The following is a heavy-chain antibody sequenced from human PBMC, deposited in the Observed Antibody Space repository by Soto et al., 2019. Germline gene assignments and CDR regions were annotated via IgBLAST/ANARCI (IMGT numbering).Heavy chain of an antibody. CDR3: ARSRNGAVPDSINF. V-gene: IGHV3-30-3*01. D-gene: IGHD3-10*01. CDR1: GFTFSRYA. Sequence: GGSLRLSCAASGFTFSRYAMHWVRQAPGEGLEWVAVISRDGSSKYYGDSVKGRFTVSRDNSNNTLYLSMTNLRPDDTAVFYCARSRNGAVPDSINFWGQGTLVTVSS. CDR2: ISRDGSSK. J-gene: IGHJ4*02.